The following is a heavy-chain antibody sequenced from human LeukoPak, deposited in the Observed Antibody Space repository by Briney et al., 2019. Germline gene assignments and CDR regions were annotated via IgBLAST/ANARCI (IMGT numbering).Heavy chain of an antibody. CDR3: SKGNYGMDV. Sequence: SLRLSCAASGFTFADHAMHWVRQAPGKGLEWVSGISWNSGSIDYADSVKGRFTISRDNAKKSLYLQMDSLRPGDTALYYCSKGNYGMDVWGQGTTVTVSS. V-gene: IGHV3-9*01. J-gene: IGHJ6*02. CDR2: ISWNSGSI. D-gene: IGHD3-10*01. CDR1: GFTFADHA.